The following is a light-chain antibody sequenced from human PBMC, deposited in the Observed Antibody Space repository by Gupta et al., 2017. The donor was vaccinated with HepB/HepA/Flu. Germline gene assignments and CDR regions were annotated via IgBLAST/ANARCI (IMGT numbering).Light chain of an antibody. Sequence: QSALTQPASVSGSPGQSITISCTGTSSDIASYNYVSWYQQHPGKAPKLLIYDVTNRPSGISNRFSGSKSGDTASLTISGLQGEDEADYYCSSCTSSTTLVFGGGTKLTVL. V-gene: IGLV2-14*01. CDR3: SSCTSSTTLV. CDR2: DVT. CDR1: SSDIASYNY. J-gene: IGLJ2*01.